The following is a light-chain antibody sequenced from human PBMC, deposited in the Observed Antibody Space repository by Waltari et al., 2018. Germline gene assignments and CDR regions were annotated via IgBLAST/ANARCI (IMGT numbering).Light chain of an antibody. V-gene: IGLV3-21*01. CDR3: QVWETTRGHQGV. J-gene: IGLJ1*01. CDR1: DVGSYS. CDR2: YDD. Sequence: YVLTQPPSVSVAPGNTATPTCGGDDVGSYSVHWYQKKPGQAPVLVIFYDDDRPSGIPERFSGSNSGNTATLTISRVEAGDEADYYCQVWETTRGHQGVFGPGTKVTVL.